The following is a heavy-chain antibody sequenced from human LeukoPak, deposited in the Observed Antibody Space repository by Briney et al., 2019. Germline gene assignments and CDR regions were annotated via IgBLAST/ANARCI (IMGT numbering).Heavy chain of an antibody. CDR1: GFTFSSYA. D-gene: IGHD3-22*01. CDR3: AKDIHYYDSSGYYYVPYYFDY. V-gene: IGHV3-23*01. J-gene: IGHJ4*02. CDR2: ISGSGGST. Sequence: HPGGSLRLSCAASGFTFSSYAMSWVRRAPGKGLEWVSAISGSGGSTYYADSVKGRFTISRDNSKNTLYLQMNSLRAEDTAVYYCAKDIHYYDSSGYYYVPYYFDYWGQGTLVTVSS.